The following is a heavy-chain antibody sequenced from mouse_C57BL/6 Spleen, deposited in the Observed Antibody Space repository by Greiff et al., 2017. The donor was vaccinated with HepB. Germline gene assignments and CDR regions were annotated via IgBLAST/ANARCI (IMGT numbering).Heavy chain of an antibody. CDR3: AREGYDGYYVYYFDY. CDR1: GYSITSGYY. V-gene: IGHV3-6*01. J-gene: IGHJ2*01. D-gene: IGHD2-3*01. CDR2: ISYDGSN. Sequence: EVQLVESGPGLVKPSQSLSLTCSVTGYSITSGYYWNWIRQFPGNKLEWMGYISYDGSNNYNPSLKNRISITRDTSKNQFFLKLNSVTTEDTATYYCAREGYDGYYVYYFDYWGQGTTLTVSS.